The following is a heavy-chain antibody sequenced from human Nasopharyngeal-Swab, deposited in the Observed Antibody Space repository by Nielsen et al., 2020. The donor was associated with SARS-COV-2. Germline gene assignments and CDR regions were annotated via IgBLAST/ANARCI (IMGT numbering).Heavy chain of an antibody. CDR1: GGTFNSYA. CDR2: INPILGIA. V-gene: IGHV1-69*04. D-gene: IGHD2-21*01. CDR3: ARIHFVVGRGYFYGMDV. Sequence: KVSCKAPGGTFNSYAISWVRQAPGQGLEWVGRINPILGIADYAEKFEGRVSITADKSTTTAHMELGSLRPEDTALYYCARIHFVVGRGYFYGMDVWGQGTTVTVSS. J-gene: IGHJ6*02.